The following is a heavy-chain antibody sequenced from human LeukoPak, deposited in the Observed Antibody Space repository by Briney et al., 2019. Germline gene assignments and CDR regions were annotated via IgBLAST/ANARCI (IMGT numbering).Heavy chain of an antibody. CDR2: IIPIFGTA. CDR3: ARGRVDGDREIDY. CDR1: GGTFSSYA. Sequence: ASVKVSCKASGGTFSSYAISWVRQAPGQGLEWMGGIIPIFGTANYAQKFQGRVTITADESTSTAYMELSSLRSEDTAVYYCARGRVDGDREIDYWGQGTLVTVSS. V-gene: IGHV1-69*13. J-gene: IGHJ4*02. D-gene: IGHD4-17*01.